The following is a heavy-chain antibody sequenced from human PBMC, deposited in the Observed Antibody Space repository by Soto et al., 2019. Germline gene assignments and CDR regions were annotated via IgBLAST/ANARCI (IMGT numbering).Heavy chain of an antibody. CDR3: AKCTDYGSGSLCHY. V-gene: IGHV3-23*01. D-gene: IGHD3-10*01. Sequence: EVQLLESGGGLVQSGGSLRLSCAASGFTFSSYAMSWVRQAPGKGLEWVSAISGSGGSTYYADSVKGRFTISRDNSRNTLYLQMNSLRAEDTAVFYCAKCTDYGSGSLCHYWGLGTLVTVSS. J-gene: IGHJ4*02. CDR1: GFTFSSYA. CDR2: ISGSGGST.